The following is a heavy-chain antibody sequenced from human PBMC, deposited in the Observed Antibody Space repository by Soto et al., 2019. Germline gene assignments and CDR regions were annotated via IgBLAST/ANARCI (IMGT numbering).Heavy chain of an antibody. CDR3: ARRAEISIAVAGLDY. V-gene: IGHV4-34*01. CDR1: GGSFICYY. CDR2: INHSGST. D-gene: IGHD6-19*01. Sequence: SETLCVTCAVYGGSFICYYWSWIRQPPGKGLEWIGEINHSGSTNYNPSLKSRVTISVDTSKNQFSLKLSSVTAADTAVCYCARRAEISIAVAGLDYWGQGTLVTVSS. J-gene: IGHJ4*02.